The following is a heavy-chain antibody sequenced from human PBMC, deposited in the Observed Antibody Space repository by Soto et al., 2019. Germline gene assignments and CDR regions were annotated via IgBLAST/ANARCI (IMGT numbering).Heavy chain of an antibody. CDR3: AKGRGGSGSLTPRVDF. J-gene: IGHJ4*02. Sequence: EVQLLESGGGLVQPGGSLRLSCAASGFTFNNYAMTWVRQAPGKGLEWVSAISGGGDTTSYADSVKGRFTVSRAGSKSTLYLQLSSLRADDTALYYCAKGRGGSGSLTPRVDFWGQGTLVTVSS. V-gene: IGHV3-23*01. CDR1: GFTFNNYA. D-gene: IGHD3-10*01. CDR2: ISGGGDTT.